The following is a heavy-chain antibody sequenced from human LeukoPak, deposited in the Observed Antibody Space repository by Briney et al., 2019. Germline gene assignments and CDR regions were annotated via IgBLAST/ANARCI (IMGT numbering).Heavy chain of an antibody. D-gene: IGHD3-10*01. CDR2: INPNSGGT. CDR1: GYTFTGYY. Sequence: ASVKVSCKASGYTFTGYYMHWVRQAPGQGLEWMGWINPNSGGTNYAQKFQDRVTMTRDTSISTAYMELSRLRSDDTAVYYCARDLSGFGEPHFDYWGQGTLVTVSS. J-gene: IGHJ4*02. CDR3: ARDLSGFGEPHFDY. V-gene: IGHV1-2*02.